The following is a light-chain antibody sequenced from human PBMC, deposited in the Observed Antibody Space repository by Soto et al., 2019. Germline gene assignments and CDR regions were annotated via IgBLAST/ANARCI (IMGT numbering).Light chain of an antibody. V-gene: IGKV3-20*01. CDR3: QQYYT. J-gene: IGKJ2*01. Sequence: EIVLTQSPGTLSLSPGERATLSCRASQSVSSSYLAWYQQKPGQAPRLLIHGASSRATGIPDRFSGSGSGTDFTLTISRLEPEDFAVYYCQQYYTFGQGTKLEIK. CDR2: GAS. CDR1: QSVSSSY.